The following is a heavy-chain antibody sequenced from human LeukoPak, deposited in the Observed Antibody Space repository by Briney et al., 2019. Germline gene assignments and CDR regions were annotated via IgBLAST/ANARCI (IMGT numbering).Heavy chain of an antibody. D-gene: IGHD4-17*01. J-gene: IGHJ4*02. V-gene: IGHV3-23*01. Sequence: GGSLRLSCAASGFTFSSYAMSWVRQAPGKGLEWVSAISGSGGSTYYADSVKGRFTISRDNFKNTLYLQMNSLRAEDTAVYYCAKDWRSGDYAFYFGYWGQGTLVTVSS. CDR3: AKDWRSGDYAFYFGY. CDR2: ISGSGGST. CDR1: GFTFSSYA.